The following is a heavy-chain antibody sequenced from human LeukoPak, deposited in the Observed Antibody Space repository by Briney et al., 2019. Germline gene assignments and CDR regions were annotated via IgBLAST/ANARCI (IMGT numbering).Heavy chain of an antibody. CDR1: GGSFSGYY. D-gene: IGHD3-22*01. Sequence: SETLSLTCAVYGGSFSGYYWSWIRQPPGKGLEWIGEINHSGSTNYNPSLKSRVTISVDTSKNQFSLKLSSVTAADTAVYYCARDNYYDSSGYSAWGQGTLVTVSS. J-gene: IGHJ4*02. CDR3: ARDNYYDSSGYSA. V-gene: IGHV4-34*01. CDR2: INHSGST.